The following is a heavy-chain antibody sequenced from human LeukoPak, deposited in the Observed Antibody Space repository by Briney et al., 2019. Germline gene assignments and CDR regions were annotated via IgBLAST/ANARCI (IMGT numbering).Heavy chain of an antibody. D-gene: IGHD3-9*01. CDR1: GFTFSSYG. J-gene: IGHJ3*02. CDR2: IWYDGSNK. CDR3: ARDTYDILTCYYKWAFDI. V-gene: IGHV3-33*01. Sequence: GGSLRLSCVASGFTFSSYGMHWVRQAPGKGLEWVAVIWYDGSNKYYAESVKGRFTISRDNSKNMLYLQMNSLRAEDTAVYYCARDTYDILTCYYKWAFDIWGQGTMVTVSS.